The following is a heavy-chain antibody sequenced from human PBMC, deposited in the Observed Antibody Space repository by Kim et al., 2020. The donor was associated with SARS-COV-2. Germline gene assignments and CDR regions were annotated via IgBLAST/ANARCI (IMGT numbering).Heavy chain of an antibody. V-gene: IGHV1-18*01. Sequence: ASVKVSCKASGYTFTSYGISWVRQAPGQGLEWMGWISAYNGNTNYAQKLQGRVTMTTDTSTSTAYMELRSLRSDDTAVYYCARVSNGWALDYYYYGMDVWGQGTTVTVSS. CDR3: ARVSNGWALDYYYYGMDV. J-gene: IGHJ6*02. CDR2: ISAYNGNT. D-gene: IGHD6-19*01. CDR1: GYTFTSYG.